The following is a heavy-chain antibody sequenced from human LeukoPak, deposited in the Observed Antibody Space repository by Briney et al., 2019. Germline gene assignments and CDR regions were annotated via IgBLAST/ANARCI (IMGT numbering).Heavy chain of an antibody. Sequence: GESLKISCKGSGYIFTSYWIGWVRPAPGQGLEWMGWISGYNGNTNYAQKFQGRVSMTTDTSTSTAYMELSSLRSEDTAVYYCARAAWDCGGDCYFDYWGQGTLVTVSS. CDR3: ARAAWDCGGDCYFDY. J-gene: IGHJ4*02. CDR1: GYIFTSYW. V-gene: IGHV1-18*04. CDR2: ISGYNGNT. D-gene: IGHD2-21*02.